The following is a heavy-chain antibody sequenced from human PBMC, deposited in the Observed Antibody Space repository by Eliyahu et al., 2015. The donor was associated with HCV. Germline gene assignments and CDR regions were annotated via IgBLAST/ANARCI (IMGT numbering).Heavy chain of an antibody. J-gene: IGHJ5*02. Sequence: EVQLVESGGGLVQPGGSLRLSCAASGFXFSSYSMXWVRQAPGKGLEWVSYISSSSSTIYYADSVKGRFTISRDNAKNSLYLQMNSLRDEDTAVYYCARAAQTYKGIAVAGINWFDPWGQGTLVTVSS. V-gene: IGHV3-48*02. CDR2: ISSSSSTI. D-gene: IGHD6-19*01. CDR1: GFXFSSYS. CDR3: ARAAQTYKGIAVAGINWFDP.